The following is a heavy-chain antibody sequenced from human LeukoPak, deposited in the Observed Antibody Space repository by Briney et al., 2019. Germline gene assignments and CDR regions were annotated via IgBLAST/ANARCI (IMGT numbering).Heavy chain of an antibody. D-gene: IGHD3-10*01. V-gene: IGHV1-18*04. CDR1: GYTFTSYG. CDR2: ISAYNGNT. Sequence: ASVKVSCKSSGYTFTSYGISWVRQAPGQGLEWMGWISAYNGNTNYAHKRQGRVTMTTDTSTSTAYMELRSLRSDDTAVYYCARDPQSLVRGVMIPDAFDIWRQGTMVSVTS. CDR3: ARDPQSLVRGVMIPDAFDI. J-gene: IGHJ3*02.